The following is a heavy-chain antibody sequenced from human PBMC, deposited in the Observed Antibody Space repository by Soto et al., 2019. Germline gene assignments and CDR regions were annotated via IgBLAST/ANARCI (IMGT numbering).Heavy chain of an antibody. CDR3: ASTLVTAGVGWFDP. CDR1: SGSFSSSYW. V-gene: IGHV4-4*02. Sequence: QVQLQESGPGLVRPSGTLSLTCAVSSGSFSSSYWWSWVRQPPGKGLEWIGEIYHSGRTNYNPSLRGGVTXXVXKXXKRFSLKLSSVTAADPAVYYCASTLVTAGVGWFDPWGQGTLVTVSS. D-gene: IGHD2-21*02. J-gene: IGHJ5*02. CDR2: IYHSGRT.